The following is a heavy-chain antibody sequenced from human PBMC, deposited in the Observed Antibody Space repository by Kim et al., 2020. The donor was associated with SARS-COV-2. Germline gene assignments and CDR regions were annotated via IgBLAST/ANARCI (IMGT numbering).Heavy chain of an antibody. CDR1: GVSVNTGGYY. CDR3: ARGRVGHRTPFDH. J-gene: IGHJ4*02. Sequence: SETLSLTCSISGVSVNTGGYYWSWIRQHAGKGLEWIAYIHYDGSPFYNPALEARVSISLDRAENQLSLKLTAMTAADTAVYYRARGRVGHRTPFDHWGQG. V-gene: IGHV4-31*03. D-gene: IGHD1-26*01. CDR2: IHYDGSP.